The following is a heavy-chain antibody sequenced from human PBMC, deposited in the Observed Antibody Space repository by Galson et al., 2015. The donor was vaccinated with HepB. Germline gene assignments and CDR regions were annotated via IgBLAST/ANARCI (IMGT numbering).Heavy chain of an antibody. J-gene: IGHJ5*02. Sequence: SLRLSCAASGFTFSSYAMTWIRQAPGKGLEWVGLIRGKTYGATTEYAASVKGRFTISRDDSKSIAYLQMNSLKIEDTALYYCTRYRHTTNWPRSHWFDPWGQGTLVSVSS. V-gene: IGHV3-49*03. CDR3: TRYRHTTNWPRSHWFDP. D-gene: IGHD3-16*02. CDR1: GFTFSSYA. CDR2: IRGKTYGATT.